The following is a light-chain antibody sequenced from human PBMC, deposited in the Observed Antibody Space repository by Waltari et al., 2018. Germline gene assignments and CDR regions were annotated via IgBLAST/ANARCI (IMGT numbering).Light chain of an antibody. V-gene: IGKV1-5*03. CDR1: QSISNL. J-gene: IGKJ1*01. CDR2: KAS. CDR3: QQYNGR. Sequence: DIQMTQSPSTLSASVGDRVTITCRASQSISNLLAWYQQKPGKAPKCLISKASKLESGVPSRFSGSGSGTEFTLTISSLQPDDFASYYCQQYNGRFGQGTKVEMK.